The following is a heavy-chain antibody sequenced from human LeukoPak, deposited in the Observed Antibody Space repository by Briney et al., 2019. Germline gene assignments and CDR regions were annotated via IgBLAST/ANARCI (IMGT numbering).Heavy chain of an antibody. CDR1: GLTFDDYA. CDR3: AKESGV. D-gene: IGHD1-26*01. V-gene: IGHV3-9*01. J-gene: IGHJ6*02. CDR2: ISWNSGSI. Sequence: GGSLRLSCAASGLTFDDYAMHWVRHAPGKGLEWVSGISWNSGSIGYADSVKGRFTISRDNAKNSLYLQMNSLRAEDTALYYCAKESGVWGQGTTVTVSS.